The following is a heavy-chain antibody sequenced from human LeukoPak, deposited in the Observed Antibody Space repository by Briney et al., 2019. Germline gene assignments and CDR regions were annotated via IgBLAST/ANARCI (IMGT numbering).Heavy chain of an antibody. Sequence: GGSLRLSCEASGFTFSSFWMIWVRQAPGKGLEGVANIKPDGSEKNCVDSVKGRFTISRDNAKNSLYLQMNSLRAGDTAVYYCARINGGGYYAPWGQGTLVT. J-gene: IGHJ5*02. CDR3: ARINGGGYYAP. CDR2: IKPDGSEK. V-gene: IGHV3-7*01. CDR1: GFTFSSFW. D-gene: IGHD3-22*01.